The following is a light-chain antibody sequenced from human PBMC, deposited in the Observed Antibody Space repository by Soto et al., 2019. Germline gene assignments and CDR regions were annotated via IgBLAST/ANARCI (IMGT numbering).Light chain of an antibody. V-gene: IGKV1-5*03. CDR3: QQYNSYSGFL. CDR1: QSISSW. J-gene: IGKJ3*01. Sequence: DIPMTQYPSTLSASVGDIITITCRASQSISSWWAWYHQKPGKAPKLLIYQASRLESGVPSRFSGSGSGAEFTLTLRRLQPDDFATYYCQQYNSYSGFLFGHGTKVDIK. CDR2: QAS.